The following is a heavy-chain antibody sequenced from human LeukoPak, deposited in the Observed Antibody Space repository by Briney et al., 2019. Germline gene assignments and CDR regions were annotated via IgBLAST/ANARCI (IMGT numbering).Heavy chain of an antibody. D-gene: IGHD2-15*01. Sequence: ASVKVSCKASGYTFASYDINWVRQATGQGLEWMGWMNPNSGNTGYAQKFQGRVTMTRNTSISTAYMELSGLRSEDTAVYYCTRGPICTGGSCFWFDPWGQGTLVSVSS. CDR3: TRGPICTGGSCFWFDP. J-gene: IGHJ5*02. V-gene: IGHV1-8*01. CDR1: GYTFASYD. CDR2: MNPNSGNT.